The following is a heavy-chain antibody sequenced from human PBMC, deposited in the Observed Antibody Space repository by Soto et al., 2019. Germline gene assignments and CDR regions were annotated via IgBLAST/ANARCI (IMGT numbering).Heavy chain of an antibody. D-gene: IGHD2-15*01. CDR3: ARGYCSGGSCSWFDP. V-gene: IGHV1-2*02. J-gene: IGHJ5*02. Sequence: PGASVKVSCKASGYTFTGYYMHWVRQAPGQGLEWMGWINPNSGGTNYAQKFQGRVTMTRDTSISTAYMELSRLRSDDTAVYYCARGYCSGGSCSWFDPWGQGTLVTVSS. CDR2: INPNSGGT. CDR1: GYTFTGYY.